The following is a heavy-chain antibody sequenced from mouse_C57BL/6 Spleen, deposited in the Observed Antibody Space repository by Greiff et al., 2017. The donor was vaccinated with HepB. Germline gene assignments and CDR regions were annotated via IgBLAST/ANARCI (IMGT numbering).Heavy chain of an antibody. CDR1: GYAFSSYW. CDR3: AREGHYGSKDYFDY. V-gene: IGHV1-80*01. Sequence: VQLQQSGAELVKPGASVKISCKASGYAFSSYWMNWVKQRPGKGLEWIGQIYPGDGVTNYNGKLKGKATLTADKSSSTAYMQLSSLTSEDSAVYFCAREGHYGSKDYFDYWGQGTTLTVAS. CDR2: IYPGDGVT. J-gene: IGHJ2*01. D-gene: IGHD1-1*01.